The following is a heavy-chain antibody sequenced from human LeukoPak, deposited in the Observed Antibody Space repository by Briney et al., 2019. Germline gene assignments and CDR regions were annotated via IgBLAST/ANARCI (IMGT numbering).Heavy chain of an antibody. CDR2: ISSSSSYT. Sequence: GGSPRLSCAASGFTFSDYYMSWIRQAPGKGPEWVSYISSSSSYTNYADSVKGRFTISRDNAKNSLYLQMNSLRAEDTAVYYCARVGQGILTGYASDYWGQGTLVTVSS. CDR1: GFTFSDYY. V-gene: IGHV3-11*06. D-gene: IGHD3-9*01. CDR3: ARVGQGILTGYASDY. J-gene: IGHJ4*02.